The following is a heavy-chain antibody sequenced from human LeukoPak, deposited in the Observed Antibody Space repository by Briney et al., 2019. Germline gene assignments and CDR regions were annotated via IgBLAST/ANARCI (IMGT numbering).Heavy chain of an antibody. CDR3: ARDFVYDSSGYPLRPFDY. CDR1: GYTFTSYG. Sequence: GASVKVSCKASGYTFTSYGISWVRQAPGQGLEGMGWISAYNGNTNYAQKLQGRVTMTTDTSTSTAYMELRSLRSDDTAVYYCARDFVYDSSGYPLRPFDYWGQGTLVTVSS. V-gene: IGHV1-18*01. D-gene: IGHD3-22*01. CDR2: ISAYNGNT. J-gene: IGHJ4*02.